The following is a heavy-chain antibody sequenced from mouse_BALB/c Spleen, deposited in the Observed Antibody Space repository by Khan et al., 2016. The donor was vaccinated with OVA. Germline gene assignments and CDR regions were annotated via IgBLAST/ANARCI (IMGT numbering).Heavy chain of an antibody. D-gene: IGHD3-3*01. J-gene: IGHJ2*01. CDR3: ARRGLRWDIDY. CDR1: GYTITNYY. Sequence: QVQLQQSGAELAKPSPSVNMSCKASGYTITNYYILWVKQRPGQSQVWIGYINPSIGDTENNQNFKDKATLTADKSYRTSFMQLSTLTSEDSAVYYCARRGLRWDIDYWGQGTTLTVSS. CDR2: INPSIGDT. V-gene: IGHV1-4*01.